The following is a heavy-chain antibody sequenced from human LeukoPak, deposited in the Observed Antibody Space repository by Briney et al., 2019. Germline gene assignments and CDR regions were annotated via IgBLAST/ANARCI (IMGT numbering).Heavy chain of an antibody. CDR3: ARRRAVAGTENYYYYYGMDV. CDR2: IYPGDSDT. Sequence: GESLKISCKGSGYSFTSYWINWVRQMPGKGLEWMGIIYPGDSDTRYSPSFQGQVTISADKSISTAYLQWSSLKASDTAMYYCARRRAVAGTENYYYYYGMDVWGQGTTVTVSS. D-gene: IGHD6-19*01. J-gene: IGHJ6*02. CDR1: GYSFTSYW. V-gene: IGHV5-51*01.